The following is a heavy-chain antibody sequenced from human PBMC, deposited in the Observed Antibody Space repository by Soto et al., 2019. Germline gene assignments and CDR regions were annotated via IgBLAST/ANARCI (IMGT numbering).Heavy chain of an antibody. Sequence: ASVKVSCKASGYTFTNYGISWVRQAPGQGLEWMGWISAYNGDTNYAQKLQGRVTMTTDTSTSTAYMELRSLRSDDTAVYYCARGGVNNMLRGVPHNXFDPWAQGTLVTVSS. D-gene: IGHD3-10*01. CDR1: GYTFTNYG. CDR3: ARGGVNNMLRGVPHNXFDP. CDR2: ISAYNGDT. V-gene: IGHV1-18*01. J-gene: IGHJ5*02.